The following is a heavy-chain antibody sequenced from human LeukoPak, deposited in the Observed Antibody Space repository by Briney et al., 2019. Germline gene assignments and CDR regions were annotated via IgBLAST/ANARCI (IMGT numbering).Heavy chain of an antibody. J-gene: IGHJ4*02. Sequence: KTSETLSLTCAVSGGSISSRNWWRWVRQPPGKGLEWSGEIYHSGSTNYNPSLKTRVTISVDKSQNQFSLKLRSVPAADTAVYYCARASHDYGDYSHFDYWGQGTLVTVSS. CDR2: IYHSGST. CDR1: GGSISSRNW. D-gene: IGHD4-17*01. CDR3: ARASHDYGDYSHFDY. V-gene: IGHV4-4*02.